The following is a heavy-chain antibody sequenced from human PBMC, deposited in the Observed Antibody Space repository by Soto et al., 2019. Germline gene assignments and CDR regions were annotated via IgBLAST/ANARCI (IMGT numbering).Heavy chain of an antibody. V-gene: IGHV1-24*01. D-gene: IGHD3-3*01. CDR1: GYTLTELS. J-gene: IGHJ4*02. CDR3: ATCSYDFWSGYYYY. CDR2: CDPEDGET. Sequence: ASVKVSCKVAGYTLTELSMHWVRQAPGKGREWMGGCDPEDGETIYAQKFEGRVTMTEDTSTDTAYIELSSLRSEDTAVYYCATCSYDFWSGYYYYCGQGTLVTVSA.